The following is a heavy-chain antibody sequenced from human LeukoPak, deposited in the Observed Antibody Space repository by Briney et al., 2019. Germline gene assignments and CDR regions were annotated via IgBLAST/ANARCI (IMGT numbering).Heavy chain of an antibody. Sequence: GGSLRLSCAASGFTFSNYAMSWVRQAPGKGLEWVSAISPSGDSTYYADSVKGRFTISKDNSKNTLYLQMNSLRAEDTAMYYCVREFIVPERAFEIWGHGTLVTVSS. CDR1: GFTFSNYA. D-gene: IGHD1-26*01. CDR2: ISPSGDST. J-gene: IGHJ3*02. CDR3: VREFIVPERAFEI. V-gene: IGHV3-23*01.